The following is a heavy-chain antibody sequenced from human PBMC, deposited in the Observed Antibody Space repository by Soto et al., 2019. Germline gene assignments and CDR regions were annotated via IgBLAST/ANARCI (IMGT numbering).Heavy chain of an antibody. CDR3: ARSLPHLVPAPRENYYYYGMDV. D-gene: IGHD2-2*01. CDR2: INHSGST. Sequence: SETLSLTCAVYGGSFSGYYWSWIRQPPGKGLEWIGEINHSGSTNYNPSLKSRVTISVDTSKNQFSLKLSSVTAADTAVYYCARSLPHLVPAPRENYYYYGMDVWGQGTTVTVSS. V-gene: IGHV4-34*01. CDR1: GGSFSGYY. J-gene: IGHJ6*02.